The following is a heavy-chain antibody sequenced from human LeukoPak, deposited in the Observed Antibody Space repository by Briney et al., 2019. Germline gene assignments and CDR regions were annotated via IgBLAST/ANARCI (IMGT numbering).Heavy chain of an antibody. CDR2: INLSGST. CDR1: GGSLSYYY. Sequence: SETLSLTFAVHGGSLSYYYWSWIRQPPEKGLEWIGEINLSGSTNYNPSPNSRGSISDDTSKTQFSLNLSSVTTADTAAYYFARGGFYCGDDCYVDYWGQGNLVTVSS. D-gene: IGHD2-21*02. V-gene: IGHV4-34*01. J-gene: IGHJ4*02. CDR3: ARGGFYCGDDCYVDY.